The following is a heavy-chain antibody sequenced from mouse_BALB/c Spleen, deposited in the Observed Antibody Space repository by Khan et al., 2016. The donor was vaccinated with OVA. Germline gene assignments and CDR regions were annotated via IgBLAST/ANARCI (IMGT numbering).Heavy chain of an antibody. CDR1: GYTFTSYW. D-gene: IGHD1-1*01. Sequence: DLVKPGASVNLSCKASGYTFTSYWINWIKQRPGQGLEWIGHISPGSGNTYYNKIFTVKATLTVDTSSTTAYIQLNSLSSEDSAVYSCARSNYYGSGLYAMDYWGQGTSVTVSS. CDR3: ARSNYYGSGLYAMDY. CDR2: ISPGSGNT. V-gene: IGHV1S41*01. J-gene: IGHJ4*01.